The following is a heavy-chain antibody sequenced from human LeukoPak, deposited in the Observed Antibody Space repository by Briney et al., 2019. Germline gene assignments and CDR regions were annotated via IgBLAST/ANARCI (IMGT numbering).Heavy chain of an antibody. CDR2: ISSSGSTI. V-gene: IGHV3-11*01. CDR1: GFTFSDYY. Sequence: GGSLRLSCTASGFTFSDYYMSWIRQAPGKGLEWVSYISSSGSTIYYADSVKGRFTISRYNAKNSLYLQMNSLRAEDTAVYYCARPHIAVAGTGWFDPWGQGTLVTVSS. CDR3: ARPHIAVAGTGWFDP. J-gene: IGHJ5*02. D-gene: IGHD6-19*01.